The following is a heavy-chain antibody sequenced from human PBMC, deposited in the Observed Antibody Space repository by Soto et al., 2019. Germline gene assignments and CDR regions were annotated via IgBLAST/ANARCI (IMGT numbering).Heavy chain of an antibody. D-gene: IGHD3-16*01. Sequence: SETLSLTCTVYGGSISSYYWSWIRQPPGKGLEWIGYIYYSGSTNYNPSLKSRVTISVDTSKNQFSLKLSSVTAADTAVYYCARGYDYVWGSSPQGLDYWGQGTLVTVSS. CDR3: ARGYDYVWGSSPQGLDY. CDR2: IYYSGST. CDR1: GGSISSYY. V-gene: IGHV4-59*01. J-gene: IGHJ4*02.